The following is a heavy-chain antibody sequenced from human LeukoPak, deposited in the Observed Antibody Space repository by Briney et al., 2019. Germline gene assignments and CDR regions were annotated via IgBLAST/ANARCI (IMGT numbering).Heavy chain of an antibody. V-gene: IGHV4-4*07. J-gene: IGHJ6*03. Sequence: SETLSLTCTVSGGSISSYYWSWIRQPAGKGLEWIGRIYTSGSTNYNPSLKSRVTMSVDTSKNQFPLKLSSVTAADTAVYYCARERCSSTSCYEGYYMDVWGKGTTVTVSS. D-gene: IGHD2-2*01. CDR1: GGSISSYY. CDR3: ARERCSSTSCYEGYYMDV. CDR2: IYTSGST.